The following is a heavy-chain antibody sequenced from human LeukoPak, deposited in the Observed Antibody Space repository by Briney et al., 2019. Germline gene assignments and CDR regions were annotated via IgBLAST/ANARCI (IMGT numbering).Heavy chain of an antibody. CDR3: ARVLRYCSGGNCYSGGLGYMDV. D-gene: IGHD2-15*01. CDR2: IYTGGGR. V-gene: IGHV3-53*01. J-gene: IGHJ6*03. CDR1: GLTVSSYY. Sequence: GGSLRLSCAASGLTVSSYYMNWVRQAPGKELEWVSVIYTGGGRYYADPVRGRFTISRDTSKNMVFLQTNSLRVEDTAVYYCARVLRYCSGGNCYSGGLGYMDVWGKGTTVTISS.